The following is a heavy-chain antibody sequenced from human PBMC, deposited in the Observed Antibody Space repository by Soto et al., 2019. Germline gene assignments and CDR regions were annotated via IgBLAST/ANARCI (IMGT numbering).Heavy chain of an antibody. Sequence: GGSLRLSCAASGFTFSSYGMHWVRQAPGKGLEWVAVISYDGSNKYYADSVKGRFTVSRDNSKNTLYLQMNSPRAEDTAVYYCAKVKVAGPSRYYYYGMDVWGQGTTVTVSS. CDR3: AKVKVAGPSRYYYYGMDV. CDR1: GFTFSSYG. V-gene: IGHV3-30*18. CDR2: ISYDGSNK. J-gene: IGHJ6*02. D-gene: IGHD6-19*01.